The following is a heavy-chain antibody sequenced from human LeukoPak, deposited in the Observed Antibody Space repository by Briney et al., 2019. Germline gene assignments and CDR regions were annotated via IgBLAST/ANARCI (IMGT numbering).Heavy chain of an antibody. Sequence: GASVKVSCKASGYTFTSYGISWVRQAPGQGLEWMGWISAYNGNTNYAQKLQGRVTMTTDTSTSTAYMELRSLRSDDTAVYYCASGTNYYDSSGPYNYWGQGTLVTVSS. CDR2: ISAYNGNT. J-gene: IGHJ4*02. CDR3: ASGTNYYDSSGPYNY. V-gene: IGHV1-18*01. CDR1: GYTFTSYG. D-gene: IGHD3-22*01.